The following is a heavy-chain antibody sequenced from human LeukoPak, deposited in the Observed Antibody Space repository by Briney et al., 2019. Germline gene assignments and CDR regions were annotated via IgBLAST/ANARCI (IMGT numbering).Heavy chain of an antibody. V-gene: IGHV4-39*07. J-gene: IGHJ4*02. CDR3: AGERGEEYSSGWYKRNYLDN. CDR2: GDYSGGT. D-gene: IGHD6-19*01. CDR1: GFSLSTSGVG. Sequence: SGPTLVKPTQTLTLTCTFSGFSLSTSGVGVGWIRQPPGKGLEWIASGDYSGGTYYNPSLESRVAISADMFKNQFSLKLTSVTGADTAVYYCAGERGEEYSSGWYKRNYLDNWGQGIRVTVSS.